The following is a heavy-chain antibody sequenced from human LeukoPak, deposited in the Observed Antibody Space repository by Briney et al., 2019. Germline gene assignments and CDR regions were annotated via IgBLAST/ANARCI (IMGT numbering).Heavy chain of an antibody. CDR2: INSDGSST. CDR3: ARDLAAVADDEYYFDY. Sequence: GGSLRLSCAASGFTFSSYWMHWVRQAPGKGLVWVSRINSDGSSTSYADSVKGRFTISRDNSKNTLYLQMNSLRAEDTAVYYCARDLAAVADDEYYFDYWGQGTLVAVSS. V-gene: IGHV3-74*01. CDR1: GFTFSSYW. D-gene: IGHD6-19*01. J-gene: IGHJ4*02.